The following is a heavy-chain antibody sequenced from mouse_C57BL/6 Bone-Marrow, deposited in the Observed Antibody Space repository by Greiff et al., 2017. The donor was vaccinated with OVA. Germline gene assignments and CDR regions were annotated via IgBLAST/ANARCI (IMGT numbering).Heavy chain of an antibody. J-gene: IGHJ2*01. Sequence: EVKLQESGPGLVKPSQSLSLTCSVTGYSITSGYYWNWIRQFPGNKLEWMGYISYDGSNNYNPSLKNRISITRDTSKNQFFLKLNSVTTEDTATYYCARGHYGNPVYFDYWGQGTTLTVSS. CDR1: GYSITSGYY. V-gene: IGHV3-6*01. CDR3: ARGHYGNPVYFDY. D-gene: IGHD2-1*01. CDR2: ISYDGSN.